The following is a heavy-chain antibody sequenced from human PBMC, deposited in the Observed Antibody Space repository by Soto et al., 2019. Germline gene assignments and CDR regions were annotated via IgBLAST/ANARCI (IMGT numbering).Heavy chain of an antibody. CDR2: ISAYNGNT. CDR3: ARTSQWDSSGYYFPQDY. J-gene: IGHJ4*02. Sequence: QVQQVQSGAEVKKPGASVKVSCKASGYTFTSYGISWVRQAPGQGLEWMGWISAYNGNTNYAQKLQGRVTMTTDTSTSTAYIELRSLRSDDTAVYYCARTSQWDSSGYYFPQDYWGQGTLVTVSS. CDR1: GYTFTSYG. D-gene: IGHD3-22*01. V-gene: IGHV1-18*04.